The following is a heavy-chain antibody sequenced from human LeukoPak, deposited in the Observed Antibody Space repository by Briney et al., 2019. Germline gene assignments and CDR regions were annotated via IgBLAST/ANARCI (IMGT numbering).Heavy chain of an antibody. CDR3: ARVPAGVIGMKDAFDI. V-gene: IGHV3-21*01. CDR2: ISGSSSYI. CDR1: GFTFSSYS. Sequence: GGSLRLSCAASGFTFSSYSMNWVHQAPGKGLEWVSSISGSSSYIYYADSVKGRFTISRHNAKNSLYLQMNSLRAEDTAVYYCARVPAGVIGMKDAFDIWGQGTMVTVSS. D-gene: IGHD3-16*02. J-gene: IGHJ3*02.